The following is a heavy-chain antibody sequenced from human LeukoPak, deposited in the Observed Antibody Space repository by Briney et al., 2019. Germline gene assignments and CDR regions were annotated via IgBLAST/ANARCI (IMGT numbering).Heavy chain of an antibody. Sequence: ASVKVSCKASGYTFTSYGINWVRQAPGQGLEWMGWISAYNGKTNYAQKLQGRVTITTDESTSTAYMELSSLRSEDTAVYYCAREQQLVPGLAAGVYFDYWGQGTLVTVSS. CDR3: AREQQLVPGLAAGVYFDY. J-gene: IGHJ4*02. CDR1: GYTFTSYG. D-gene: IGHD6-6*01. CDR2: ISAYNGKT. V-gene: IGHV1-18*01.